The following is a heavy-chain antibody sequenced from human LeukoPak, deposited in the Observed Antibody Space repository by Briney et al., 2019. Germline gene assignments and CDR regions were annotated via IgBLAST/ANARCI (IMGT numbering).Heavy chain of an antibody. D-gene: IGHD4-11*01. Sequence: ASVKVSCKASGYTFTGYYMHWVRQAPGQGLEWMGWINPNSGGTNYAQKFQGRVTMTRDTSISTAYMELSRLRSDDTAVYYCARVSNYDYYYMDVWGKGTTVTVSS. CDR1: GYTFTGYY. V-gene: IGHV1-2*02. J-gene: IGHJ6*03. CDR2: INPNSGGT. CDR3: ARVSNYDYYYMDV.